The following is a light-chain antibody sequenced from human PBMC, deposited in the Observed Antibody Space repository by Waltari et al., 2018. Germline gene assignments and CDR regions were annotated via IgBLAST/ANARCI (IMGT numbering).Light chain of an antibody. V-gene: IGLV1-47*01. Sequence: QSVLTQPPSASETPGQRAIISCSGSSSHLGSNYLYWYQQLPGTAPKLLSYRNNQRPSGVPDRFSASKSGTSASLAISGLRSEDEAVYYCASWDDSHYVFGTGTQVTVL. CDR3: ASWDDSHYV. J-gene: IGLJ1*01. CDR2: RNN. CDR1: SSHLGSNY.